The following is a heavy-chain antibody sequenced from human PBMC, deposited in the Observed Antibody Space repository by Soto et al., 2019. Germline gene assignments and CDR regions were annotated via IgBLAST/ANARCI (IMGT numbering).Heavy chain of an antibody. CDR3: AKDHFTNFPFDV. D-gene: IGHD7-27*01. J-gene: IGHJ4*02. Sequence: EVQLLESGGGLVQPGGSLRLSCAASGGIFSTYAMNWVRQAPGKRLEWVSGISVGSGGSTYYLDSVKGRFSISRDNSKNTVYLQMNSLRVEDTAIYYCAKDHFTNFPFDVWGQGTLVTVSS. CDR2: ISVGSGGST. V-gene: IGHV3-23*01. CDR1: GGIFSTYA.